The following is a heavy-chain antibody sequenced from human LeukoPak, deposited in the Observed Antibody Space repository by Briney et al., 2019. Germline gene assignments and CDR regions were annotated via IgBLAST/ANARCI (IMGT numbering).Heavy chain of an antibody. V-gene: IGHV3-30-3*01. D-gene: IGHD2-21*01. CDR1: GFTFSSYA. CDR2: ISYDGSNK. CDR3: ARAPCYFRGYFDY. Sequence: PGRSLRLSCAASGFTFSSYAMHWVRQAPGKGLEWVAVISYDGSNKYYADSVKGRFTISRDNSKNTLYLQMNSLRAEDTAVYYCARAPCYFRGYFDYWGQGTLVTVSS. J-gene: IGHJ4*02.